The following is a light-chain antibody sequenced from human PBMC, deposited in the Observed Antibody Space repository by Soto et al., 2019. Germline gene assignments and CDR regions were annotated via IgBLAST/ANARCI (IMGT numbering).Light chain of an antibody. CDR2: GAS. CDR3: QQYTDWPWGT. Sequence: PGERAPLSCRAIQSVSSSYLAWYQQHPGQAPRLLIYGASSRATGIPVRFSGSGSGTEFTLTISSLQPEDFAVYYCQQYTDWPWGTFGGGTKVDIK. CDR1: QSVSSSY. V-gene: IGKV3-15*01. J-gene: IGKJ4*01.